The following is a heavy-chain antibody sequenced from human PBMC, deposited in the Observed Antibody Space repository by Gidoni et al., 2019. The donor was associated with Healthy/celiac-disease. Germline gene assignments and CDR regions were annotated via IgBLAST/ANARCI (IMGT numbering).Heavy chain of an antibody. CDR1: GFTFSSYS. CDR3: ARDLTGTAALWFDP. D-gene: IGHD1-20*01. J-gene: IGHJ5*02. V-gene: IGHV3-21*01. Sequence: GGLVKPGGSLRLSCAASGFTFSSYSMNWVRQAPGKGLEWVSSISSSSSYIYYADSVKGRFTISRDNAKNSLYLQMNSLRAEDTAVYYCARDLTGTAALWFDPWGQGTLVTVSS. CDR2: ISSSSSYI.